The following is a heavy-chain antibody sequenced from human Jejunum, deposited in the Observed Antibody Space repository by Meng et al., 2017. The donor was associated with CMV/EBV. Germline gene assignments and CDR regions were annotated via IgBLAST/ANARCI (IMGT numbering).Heavy chain of an antibody. Sequence: VRSNSYDWGWIRQTPGKGLEWIGNIYHSGITYYNPSLKSRVTISLDTPKNQFSLKLSSVTAADTAVYYCARDDYDSRGYEVGMDVWGQGTTVTVSS. J-gene: IGHJ6*02. CDR2: IYHSGIT. CDR3: ARDDYDSRGYEVGMDV. V-gene: IGHV4-39*07. CDR1: VRSNSYD. D-gene: IGHD3-22*01.